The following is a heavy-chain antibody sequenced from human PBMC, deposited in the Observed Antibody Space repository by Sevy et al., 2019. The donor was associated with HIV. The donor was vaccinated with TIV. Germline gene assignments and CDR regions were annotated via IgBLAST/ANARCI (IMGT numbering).Heavy chain of an antibody. D-gene: IGHD5-12*01. J-gene: IGHJ5*02. V-gene: IGHV4-59*01. CDR3: ARAPPVRSGDDSLNWFDP. Sequence: SELSLTCTVSGGPISSYYWSWLRQPPGKGLQYIGYIHYTGSSNYNPSLKSRVTISLDTSKNQFSLKVTSVTAADTAVYYCARAPPVRSGDDSLNWFDPWGQGTLVTVSS. CDR1: GGPISSYY. CDR2: IHYTGSS.